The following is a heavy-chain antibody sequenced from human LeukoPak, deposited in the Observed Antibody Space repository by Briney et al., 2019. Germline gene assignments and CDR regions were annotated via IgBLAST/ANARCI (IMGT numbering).Heavy chain of an antibody. J-gene: IGHJ4*02. Sequence: PSETLSLTCTVSGGAISSGDYYWSWIRQPPGKGLEWIGYIYYSGSTYYNPSLKSRVTISVDTSKNQFSLKLSSVTAADTAVYYCARDNPNRGYSYGFDYWGQGTLATVSS. D-gene: IGHD5-18*01. CDR2: IYYSGST. CDR3: ARDNPNRGYSYGFDY. V-gene: IGHV4-30-4*01. CDR1: GGAISSGDYY.